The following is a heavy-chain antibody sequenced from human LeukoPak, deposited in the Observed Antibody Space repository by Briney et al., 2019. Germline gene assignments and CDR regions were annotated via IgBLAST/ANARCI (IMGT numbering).Heavy chain of an antibody. CDR2: ISYDGSNK. Sequence: PGGSLRLSCAASGFTFSSYAMHWVRQAPGKGLEWVAVISYDGSNKYYADSVKGRFTISRDNSKNTLYLQMNGLRAEDTAVYYCARDAGSIAVAGYFDYWGQGTLVTVSS. D-gene: IGHD6-19*01. CDR1: GFTFSSYA. J-gene: IGHJ4*02. V-gene: IGHV3-30*04. CDR3: ARDAGSIAVAGYFDY.